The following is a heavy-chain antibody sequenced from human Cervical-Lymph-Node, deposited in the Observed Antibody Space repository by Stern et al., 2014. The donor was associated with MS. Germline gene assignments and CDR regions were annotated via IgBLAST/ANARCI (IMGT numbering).Heavy chain of an antibody. CDR2: ISGSGGST. D-gene: IGHD6-19*01. V-gene: IGHV3-23*04. J-gene: IGHJ2*01. CDR3: AKGTGYAKRIAVAGKGHNWYFDL. CDR1: GFTFSSYA. Sequence: VQLVESGGGLVQPGGSLRLSCAASGFTFSSYAMSWVRQAPGKGLEWVSAISGSGGSTYYADSVKGRFTISRDNSKNTLYLQMNSLRAEDTAVYYCAKGTGYAKRIAVAGKGHNWYFDLWGRGTLVTVSS.